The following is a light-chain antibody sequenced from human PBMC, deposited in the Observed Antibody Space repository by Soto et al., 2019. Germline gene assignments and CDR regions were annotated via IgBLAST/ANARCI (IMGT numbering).Light chain of an antibody. J-gene: IGLJ1*01. Sequence: QSALTQPASVSGSPGQSIAISCTGTSSDVGIYNYVSWYQQYPGKVPKLIIYEVTNRPSGVSNRFSGSKSGNTASLIISGLQAEDEADYYCTSYTTSSTRVFGTGTKLTVL. CDR2: EVT. CDR1: SSDVGIYNY. CDR3: TSYTTSSTRV. V-gene: IGLV2-14*01.